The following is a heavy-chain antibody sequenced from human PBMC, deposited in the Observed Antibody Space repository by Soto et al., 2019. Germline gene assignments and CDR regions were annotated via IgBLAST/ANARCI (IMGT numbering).Heavy chain of an antibody. D-gene: IGHD3-3*01. CDR1: RFSFNTFA. CDR2: INGGGENT. Sequence: VRLSCVTSRFSFNTFAMIWVRQAPLRGLEWVSAINGGGENTYYADSVKCRFTISRDNSKNTLYLQMDSLRAEDTAVYYCAKHSYYDFWPGHYYYLDFWGQGTLVTVSS. V-gene: IGHV3-23*01. J-gene: IGHJ4*02. CDR3: AKHSYYDFWPGHYYYLDF.